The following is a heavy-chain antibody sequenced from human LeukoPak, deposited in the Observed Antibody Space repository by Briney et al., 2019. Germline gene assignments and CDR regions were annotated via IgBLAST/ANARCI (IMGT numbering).Heavy chain of an antibody. CDR2: INHSGST. J-gene: IGHJ4*02. CDR3: ASGYCSSTSSYAFDY. Sequence: SETLSLTCAVYGGSFSGYYWSWIRQPPGKGLEWIGEINHSGSTNYNPSLKSRVTISVDTSKNQFSLKLSSVTAADTAVYYCASGYCSSTSSYAFDYWGQGTLVTVSS. CDR1: GGSFSGYY. D-gene: IGHD2-2*01. V-gene: IGHV4-34*01.